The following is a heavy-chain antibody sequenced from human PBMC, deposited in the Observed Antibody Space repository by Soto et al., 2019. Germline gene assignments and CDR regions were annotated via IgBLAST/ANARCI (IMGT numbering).Heavy chain of an antibody. CDR2: IYNSGTT. J-gene: IGHJ3*02. CDR1: GGSITRGGYY. Sequence: SETLSLTCTVSGGSITRGGYYWSWIRQHPGKGLEWIGYIYNSGTTYYNPSLKSRVTISVDTSKNQFSLKLSSVAAADTAVYYCARPTYRGYSSYDSFDIWGQGTMVTVSS. D-gene: IGHD5-12*01. CDR3: ARPTYRGYSSYDSFDI. V-gene: IGHV4-31*03.